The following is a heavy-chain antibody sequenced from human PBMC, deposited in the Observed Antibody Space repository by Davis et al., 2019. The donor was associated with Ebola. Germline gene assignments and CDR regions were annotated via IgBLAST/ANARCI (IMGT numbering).Heavy chain of an antibody. J-gene: IGHJ4*02. D-gene: IGHD3-3*01. V-gene: IGHV1-45*02. CDR3: ATGRARFLEWTFDY. Sequence: SVKVSCKASGYTFTYRYLHWVRQAPGQALEWMGWITPFNGNTNYAQKFQDRVTITRDRSMSTAYMELSSLRSEDTAVYYCATGRARFLEWTFDYWGQGTLVTVSS. CDR1: GYTFTYRY. CDR2: ITPFNGNT.